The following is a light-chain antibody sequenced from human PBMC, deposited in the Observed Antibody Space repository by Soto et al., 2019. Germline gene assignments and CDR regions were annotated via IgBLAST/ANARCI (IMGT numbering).Light chain of an antibody. CDR3: QQYSYFAT. Sequence: DIQMTQSPSTLSASVGDTVTITCRASQSSSWLAWYQQKPGKAPKLLIYKASIVESGVPSRFSGSGSGTEFTLTISSLQPDDSATYYCQQYSYFATFGQGTRVEVK. CDR1: QSSSW. CDR2: KAS. J-gene: IGKJ1*01. V-gene: IGKV1-5*03.